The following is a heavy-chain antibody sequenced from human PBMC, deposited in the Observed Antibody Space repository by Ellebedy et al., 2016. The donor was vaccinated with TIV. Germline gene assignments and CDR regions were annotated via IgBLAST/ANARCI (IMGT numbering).Heavy chain of an antibody. Sequence: GESLKISCAASTFTFRDYGMHWVRQAPGKGLEWVALISYDSVNRFYADSLKGRFAISRDDSKNTLYLQMNYLSVEDTAVYYCARDKDSNRAYYYYGMDVWGQGTTVTVSS. V-gene: IGHV3-30*03. J-gene: IGHJ6*02. CDR2: ISYDSVNR. CDR3: ARDKDSNRAYYYYGMDV. D-gene: IGHD4-11*01. CDR1: TFTFRDYG.